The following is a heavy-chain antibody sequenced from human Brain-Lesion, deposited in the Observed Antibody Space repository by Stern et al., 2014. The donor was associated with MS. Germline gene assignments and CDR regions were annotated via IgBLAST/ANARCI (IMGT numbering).Heavy chain of an antibody. V-gene: IGHV1-2*04. CDR1: GYTFTGCY. Sequence: QVQLVQSGAEVKKPGASVKVSCKASGYTFTGCYMHWGRQAPGPGLEWMGWVSPKIGGPNHAQKFQGWDTMPRDTSINPAYMDLSRLRSDDTAVYYCATYYYNSTGYNDFWGQGTLVTVSS. D-gene: IGHD3-22*01. J-gene: IGHJ4*02. CDR2: VSPKIGGP. CDR3: ATYYYNSTGYNDF.